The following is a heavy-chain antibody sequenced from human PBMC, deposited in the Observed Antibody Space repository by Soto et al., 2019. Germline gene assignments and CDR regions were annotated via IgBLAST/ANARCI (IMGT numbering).Heavy chain of an antibody. J-gene: IGHJ6*03. D-gene: IGHD4-17*01. Sequence: SETLSLTCTVSGGSISNYYWSWIRQPPGKGLEWIGYMNYSGTKYNPSLTSRVTMSEDTSRNQLPLRLTSVTAADTAVYYCATLTTVTTIYYYYMDVWGKGTTVTVSS. CDR3: ATLTTVTTIYYYYMDV. CDR2: MNYSGT. CDR1: GGSISNYY. V-gene: IGHV4-59*08.